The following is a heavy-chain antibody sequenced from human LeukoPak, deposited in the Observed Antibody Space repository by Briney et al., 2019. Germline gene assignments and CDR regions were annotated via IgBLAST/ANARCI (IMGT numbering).Heavy chain of an antibody. CDR1: GGSISSSSYY. J-gene: IGHJ5*02. CDR3: AIVVVVAAKHWFDP. Sequence: PSETLSLTCTVSGGSISSSSYYWGWIRQPPGKGLEWIGSIYYSGSTYYNPSLKSRVTISVDTSKNQFSLKLSSVTAAGTAVYYCAIVVVVAAKHWFDPWGQGTLVTVSS. CDR2: IYYSGST. V-gene: IGHV4-39*01. D-gene: IGHD2-15*01.